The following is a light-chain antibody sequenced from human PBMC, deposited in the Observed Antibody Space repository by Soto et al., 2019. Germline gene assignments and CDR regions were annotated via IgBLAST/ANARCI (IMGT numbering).Light chain of an antibody. CDR1: QSFSSS. CDR2: DAS. V-gene: IGKV3-11*01. J-gene: IGKJ1*01. CDR3: QQRSNWPPT. Sequence: EIVLTQSPATLSLSPGERATLSCRASQSFSSSLAWYQQKSGQAPRLLIYDASNRATGIPARFSGSGSGTDFTLSISSLEPEDFAVYYCQQRSNWPPTFGQGTKVDIK.